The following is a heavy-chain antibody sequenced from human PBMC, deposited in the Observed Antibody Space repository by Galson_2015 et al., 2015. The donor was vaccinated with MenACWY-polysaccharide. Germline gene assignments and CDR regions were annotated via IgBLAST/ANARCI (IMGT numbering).Heavy chain of an antibody. J-gene: IGHJ3*02. CDR2: IQYDGSKI. CDR3: AREGSRIVFHAFDI. D-gene: IGHD2-2*01. V-gene: IGHV3-33*01. CDR1: GSRFSHSG. Sequence: SLRLSCAASGSRFSHSGMHWVRQAPGKGLEWVAVIQYDGSKIVYADSVKGRFTISRDNPKNTLFLEMNTLGVEDTAVYYCAREGSRIVFHAFDIWGQGTMVTVSS.